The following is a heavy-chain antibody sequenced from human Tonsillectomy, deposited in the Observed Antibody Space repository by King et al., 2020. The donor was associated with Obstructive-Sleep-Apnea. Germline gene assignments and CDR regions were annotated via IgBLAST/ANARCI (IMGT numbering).Heavy chain of an antibody. D-gene: IGHD2-2*01. Sequence: QLQESGPGLVKPSETLSLTCTVSGGSISSYFWSWVRQPPGKGLEWIGYIYYSGSTNCNPSLKSRVTISVDTSKNQFSLKLGSVTAADTAEYYCARGNFGPQRQFDYWGQGTLVTVSS. CDR1: GGSISSYF. V-gene: IGHV4-59*01. CDR2: IYYSGST. J-gene: IGHJ4*02. CDR3: ARGNFGPQRQFDY.